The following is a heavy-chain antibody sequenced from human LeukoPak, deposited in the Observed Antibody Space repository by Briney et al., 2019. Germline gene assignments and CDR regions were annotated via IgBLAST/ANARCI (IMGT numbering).Heavy chain of an antibody. CDR2: IYYSGST. J-gene: IGHJ4*02. CDR3: ARAGDYYGSGSYSAPFGY. V-gene: IGHV4-61*01. D-gene: IGHD3-10*01. Sequence: SETLSLTCTVSGGSVSSGSYYWSWIRQPPGKGLEWIGYIYYSGSTNYNPSLKSRVTISVDTSKNQFSLKLSSVTAADTAVYYCARAGDYYGSGSYSAPFGYWGQGTLVPVSS. CDR1: GGSVSSGSYY.